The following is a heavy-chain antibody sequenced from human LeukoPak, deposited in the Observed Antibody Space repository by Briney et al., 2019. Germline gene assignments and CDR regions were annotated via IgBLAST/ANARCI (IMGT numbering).Heavy chain of an antibody. CDR3: ARAVTMIVVVNYYYMDV. CDR2: ISAYNGNT. Sequence: ASVKVSCKASGYTFTSYGISWVRQAPGQGLEWMGWISAYNGNTNYAQKLQGRVTMTTDTSTSTAYMELRSLRSDDTAVYYCARAVTMIVVVNYYYMDVWGKGTTVTVSS. V-gene: IGHV1-18*01. D-gene: IGHD3-22*01. J-gene: IGHJ6*03. CDR1: GYTFTSYG.